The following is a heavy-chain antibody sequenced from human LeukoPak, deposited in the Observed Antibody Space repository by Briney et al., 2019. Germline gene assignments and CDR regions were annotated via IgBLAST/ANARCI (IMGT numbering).Heavy chain of an antibody. J-gene: IGHJ3*02. CDR3: TRAKLLPYDDTNADAFDI. Sequence: VASVKVSCKASAYTFTGYHMYWVRQAPGQGLEWMGWINPNSGGTNYAQKFQGRVTMTRDTSISTAYMELSRLRSDDTAVYYCTRAKLLPYDDTNADAFDIWGQGTMVTVSS. CDR1: AYTFTGYH. V-gene: IGHV1-2*02. CDR2: INPNSGGT. D-gene: IGHD3-22*01.